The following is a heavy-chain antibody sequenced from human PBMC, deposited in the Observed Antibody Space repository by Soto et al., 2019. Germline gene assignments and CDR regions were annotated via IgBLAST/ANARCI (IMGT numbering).Heavy chain of an antibody. CDR2: ISAYNGNT. CDR3: ARERCYDFWSGYFLGMNYYGMDV. CDR1: GYTFTSYG. V-gene: IGHV1-18*01. Sequence: QVQLVQSGAEVKKPGASVKVCCKASGYTFTSYGISWVRQAPGQGLEWMGWISAYNGNTNYAQKLQGRVTMTTDTSTSTAYMQLRSLRSDDTAVYYCARERCYDFWSGYFLGMNYYGMDVWGQGTTVTVSS. J-gene: IGHJ6*02. D-gene: IGHD3-3*01.